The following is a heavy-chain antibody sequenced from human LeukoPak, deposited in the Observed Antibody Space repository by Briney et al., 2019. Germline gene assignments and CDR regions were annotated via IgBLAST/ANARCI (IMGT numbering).Heavy chain of an antibody. V-gene: IGHV1-2*02. CDR2: INPNSGGT. CDR3: ARVIAVAGTPNDALDI. J-gene: IGHJ3*02. D-gene: IGHD6-19*01. CDR1: GGTFSSYA. Sequence: ASVKVSCKASGGTFSSYAISWVRQAPGQGLEWMGWINPNSGGTNYAQKFQGRVTLSRDTSISTAYMELSRLRSDDTAVYYCARVIAVAGTPNDALDIWGQGTMVTVSS.